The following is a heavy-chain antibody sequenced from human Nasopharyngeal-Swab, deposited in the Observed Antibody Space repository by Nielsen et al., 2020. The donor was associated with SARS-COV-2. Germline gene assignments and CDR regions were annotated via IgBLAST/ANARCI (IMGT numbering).Heavy chain of an antibody. Sequence: SLKISCAASGFTFDDYAMHWVRQAPGKGLEWVSSINWNSDRVYADSVRGRFTISRDNAKNSLYLQMNSLRAEDTAVYYCAKVTVTEDYYYYYGMDVWDQGTTVTVSS. CDR1: GFTFDDYA. V-gene: IGHV3-9*01. CDR2: INWNSDR. D-gene: IGHD4-17*01. CDR3: AKVTVTEDYYYYYGMDV. J-gene: IGHJ6*02.